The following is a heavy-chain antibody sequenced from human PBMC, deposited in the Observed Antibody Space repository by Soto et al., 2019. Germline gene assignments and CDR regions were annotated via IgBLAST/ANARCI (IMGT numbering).Heavy chain of an antibody. D-gene: IGHD3-22*01. CDR3: ARGGSGYTWFNEF. Sequence: QAQLVQSGAEVKKPGSSVKVSCKASGGLFSSYPISWVRQVPGQGLEWMGEIIPVFQTAYYTQRFQGRVTITADESTNTAYMELSSLRSEDTAIYYCARGGSGYTWFNEFWGQGTLVTVSS. CDR2: IIPVFQTA. V-gene: IGHV1-69*01. J-gene: IGHJ4*02. CDR1: GGLFSSYP.